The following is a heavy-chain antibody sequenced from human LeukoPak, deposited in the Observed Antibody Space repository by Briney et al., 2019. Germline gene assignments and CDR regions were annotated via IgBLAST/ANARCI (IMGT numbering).Heavy chain of an antibody. CDR3: ASPSGYSSGWYLDY. CDR1: GYTFTGYY. V-gene: IGHV1-2*02. CDR2: INPNSGGT. Sequence: ASVKVSCKASGYTFTGYYVHWVRQAPGQGLEWMGWINPNSGGTNYAQKFQGRVTMTRDTSISTAYMELSRLRSDDTAVYYCASPSGYSSGWYLDYWGQGTLVTVSS. D-gene: IGHD6-19*01. J-gene: IGHJ4*02.